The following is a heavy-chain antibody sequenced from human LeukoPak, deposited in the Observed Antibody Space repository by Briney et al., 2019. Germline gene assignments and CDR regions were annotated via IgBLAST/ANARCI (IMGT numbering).Heavy chain of an antibody. Sequence: AGGSLRLSCAASGFTFSSYAMHWVRQAPGKGLEWVADISNDGSNKYYADSVKGRFTISRDNSKNTLYLQMNSLRAEDTAVYYCARGTFGSGSYYNEGINYWGQGTLVTVSS. CDR3: ARGTFGSGSYYNEGINY. V-gene: IGHV3-30*04. D-gene: IGHD3-10*01. J-gene: IGHJ4*02. CDR2: ISNDGSNK. CDR1: GFTFSSYA.